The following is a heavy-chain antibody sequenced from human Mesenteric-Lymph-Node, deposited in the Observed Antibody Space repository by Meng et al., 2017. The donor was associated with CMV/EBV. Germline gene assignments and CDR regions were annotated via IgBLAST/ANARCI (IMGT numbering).Heavy chain of an antibody. J-gene: IGHJ5*02. Sequence: GESLKISCKASGYSFTTYWIGWVRQMPGKGLEWMGIIYPGDSDTRYSPSFQGQVTISADKAISTAYLHWSSLKASDTATYYCAREGDRFDPWGQGTLVTVSS. CDR2: IYPGDSDT. CDR3: AREGDRFDP. V-gene: IGHV5-51*01. D-gene: IGHD2-21*02. CDR1: GYSFTTYW.